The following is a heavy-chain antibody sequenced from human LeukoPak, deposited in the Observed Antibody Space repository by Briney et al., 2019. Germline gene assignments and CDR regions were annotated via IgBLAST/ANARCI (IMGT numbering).Heavy chain of an antibody. CDR2: IYYSGST. D-gene: IGHD2-2*01. Sequence: SETLSLTCTVSGGSIGSYYWSWIRQPPGKGLEWIGYIYYSGSTNYNPSLKSRVTISVDTSKNQFSLKLSSVTAADTAAYYCARYGDCSSTSCFPNYYYYYGMDVWGQGTTVTVSS. CDR1: GGSIGSYY. J-gene: IGHJ6*02. V-gene: IGHV4-59*01. CDR3: ARYGDCSSTSCFPNYYYYYGMDV.